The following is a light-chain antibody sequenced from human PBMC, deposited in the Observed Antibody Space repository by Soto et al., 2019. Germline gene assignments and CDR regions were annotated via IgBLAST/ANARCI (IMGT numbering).Light chain of an antibody. CDR3: QHYNSYST. CDR2: KTS. Sequence: DIQMTQSPSTLSASVGDRVTITCRASQTISNLLAWYQQKPGKAPKLLIYKTSSLESGVPSRFSGSGSGTEFTLTISSLQPDDFATYYCQHYNSYSTFGGGTKVEIK. J-gene: IGKJ4*02. V-gene: IGKV1-5*03. CDR1: QTISNL.